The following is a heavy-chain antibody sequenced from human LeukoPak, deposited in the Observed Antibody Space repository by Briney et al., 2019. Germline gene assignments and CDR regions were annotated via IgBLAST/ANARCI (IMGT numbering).Heavy chain of an antibody. CDR3: ARDPIRYSSSWDY. V-gene: IGHV4-34*01. D-gene: IGHD6-13*01. CDR1: GGSFSGYY. J-gene: IGHJ4*02. Sequence: SETLSLTCAVYGGSFSGYYWSWIRQPPGKGLEWIGEINHSGSTNYDPSLKSRVTISVDTSKNQFSLKLSSVTAADTAVYYCARDPIRYSSSWDYWGQGTLVTVSS. CDR2: INHSGST.